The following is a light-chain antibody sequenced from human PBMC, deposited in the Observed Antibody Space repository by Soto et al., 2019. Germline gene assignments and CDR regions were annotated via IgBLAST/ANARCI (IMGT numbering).Light chain of an antibody. CDR1: SSDVGGYNW. V-gene: IGLV2-14*01. Sequence: QSALTQPASVSGAPGQSITISCTGTSSDVGGYNWVSWYQQHPGKAPKLMIYEVSNRPSGVSNRFSGSKSGNTASLTISGLQAEDEADYYCNSYRSRNTHVFGTGTKLTVL. J-gene: IGLJ1*01. CDR2: EVS. CDR3: NSYRSRNTHV.